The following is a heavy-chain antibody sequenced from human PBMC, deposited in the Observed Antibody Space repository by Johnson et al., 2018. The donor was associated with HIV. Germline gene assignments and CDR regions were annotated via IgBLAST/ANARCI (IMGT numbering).Heavy chain of an antibody. Sequence: QVQLVESGGGVVQPGRSLRLSCVASGFTFSSYAMHWVRQAPGKGLEWVAVISYDGNNKYYADSVKGRFTISRDNSKNTLYLQMNSLRAEDTAVYYCARDLRRYSSSPGPFDIWGQGTMVTVSS. D-gene: IGHD6-6*01. CDR2: ISYDGNNK. J-gene: IGHJ3*02. CDR1: GFTFSSYA. CDR3: ARDLRRYSSSPGPFDI. V-gene: IGHV3-30-3*01.